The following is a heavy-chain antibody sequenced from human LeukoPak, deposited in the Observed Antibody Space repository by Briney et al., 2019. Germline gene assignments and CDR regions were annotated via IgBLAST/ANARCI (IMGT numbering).Heavy chain of an antibody. J-gene: IGHJ5*02. Sequence: GRSLRLSCAASGFTFGSYAMHWVRQAPGKGLEWVAVISYDGSNKYYADSVKGRFTISRDNSKNTLYLQMNSLRAEDTAVYYCARDPSDPAWFGDTTNWFDPWGQGTLVTVSS. V-gene: IGHV3-30-3*01. CDR2: ISYDGSNK. D-gene: IGHD3-10*01. CDR3: ARDPSDPAWFGDTTNWFDP. CDR1: GFTFGSYA.